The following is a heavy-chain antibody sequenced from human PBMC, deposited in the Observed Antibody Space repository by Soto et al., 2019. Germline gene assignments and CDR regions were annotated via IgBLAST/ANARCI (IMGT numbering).Heavy chain of an antibody. V-gene: IGHV3-30-3*01. J-gene: IGHJ4*02. D-gene: IGHD3-3*01. CDR2: ISYDGSNK. CDR1: GFTFSSYA. CDR3: ARGGSGDFWSGYAPDY. Sequence: QVQLVESGGGVVQPGRSLRLSCAASGFTFSSYAMHWVRQAPGKGLEWVAVISYDGSNKYYADSVKGRFTISRDNSKNTLYLQMNSLRAEDTAVYYCARGGSGDFWSGYAPDYWGQGTLVTVSS.